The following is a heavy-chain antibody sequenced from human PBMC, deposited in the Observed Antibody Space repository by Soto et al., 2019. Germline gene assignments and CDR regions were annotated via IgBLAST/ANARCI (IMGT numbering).Heavy chain of an antibody. CDR2: IYWDDDK. CDR1: GFSLTTSGVG. CDR3: AHRVLRTVSGLVTTTAIYFDF. J-gene: IGHJ4*02. Sequence: QITLNESGPTQVKPRQTLTLTCTFSGFSLTTSGVGVGWIRQSPRKAPEWLALIYWDDDKRYSPSLKRRLTITKDTPKNQVVLTMADLDPADTATYYCAHRVLRTVSGLVTTTAIYFDFWGQGTPVAVSS. V-gene: IGHV2-5*02. D-gene: IGHD3-16*01.